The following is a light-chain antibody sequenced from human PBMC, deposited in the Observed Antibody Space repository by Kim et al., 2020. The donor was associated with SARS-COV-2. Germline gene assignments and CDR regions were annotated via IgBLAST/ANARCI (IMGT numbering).Light chain of an antibody. CDR3: QQYYSPPLS. J-gene: IGKJ4*01. CDR2: ATS. CDR1: QDISNS. V-gene: IGKV1-NL1*01. Sequence: DIQMTQSPSSLSASVGDRLTLTCRASQDISNSLAWYQQTPGKAPKLLLSATSKLERGVPSRSSGSGSGATYTLTINSLQPEDFATYYCQQYYSPPLSFGGGTKVDIK.